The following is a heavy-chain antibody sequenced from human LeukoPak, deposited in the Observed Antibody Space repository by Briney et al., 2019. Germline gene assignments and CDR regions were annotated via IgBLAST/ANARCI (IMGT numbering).Heavy chain of an antibody. D-gene: IGHD6-19*01. Sequence: GGSLRLSCAASGLIFDDYAMHWVRQGPGKGLEWVSGISWNSGRIDYADSVKGRFTISRDNAKNSLYLQMNSLRAEDTALYYCAKGTVPVADSEFDYWGQGTLVTVSS. CDR1: GLIFDDYA. CDR2: ISWNSGRI. J-gene: IGHJ4*02. CDR3: AKGTVPVADSEFDY. V-gene: IGHV3-9*01.